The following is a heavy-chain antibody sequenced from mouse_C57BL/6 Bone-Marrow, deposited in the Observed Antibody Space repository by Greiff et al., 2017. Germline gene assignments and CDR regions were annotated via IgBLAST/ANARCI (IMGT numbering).Heavy chain of an antibody. CDR1: GYAFTNYL. V-gene: IGHV1-54*01. CDR2: INPGSGGT. CDR3: ARITTVVARDY. J-gene: IGHJ4*01. Sequence: QVQLQQSGAELVRPGTSVKVSCKASGYAFTNYLIEWVKQRPGQGLEWIGAINPGSGGTNYNEKFKGKATLTADKSSSTAYMELSSLTSEDSAVXVCARITTVVARDYWGQGTSVTVSS. D-gene: IGHD1-1*01.